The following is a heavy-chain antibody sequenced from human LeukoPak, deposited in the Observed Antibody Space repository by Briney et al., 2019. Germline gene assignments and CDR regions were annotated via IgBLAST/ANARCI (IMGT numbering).Heavy chain of an antibody. J-gene: IGHJ4*02. Sequence: GGSLRLSCAASGFTFNNYIMNWVRQAPGKGLEWVSSISSSSDYIYYADSVKGRFTISRDNSKNTLYLQMNSLRAEDTAVYYCARITGYSSSWYRSDHSEIDYWGQGTLVTVSS. V-gene: IGHV3-21*04. CDR3: ARITGYSSSWYRSDHSEIDY. CDR2: ISSSSDYI. D-gene: IGHD6-13*01. CDR1: GFTFNNYI.